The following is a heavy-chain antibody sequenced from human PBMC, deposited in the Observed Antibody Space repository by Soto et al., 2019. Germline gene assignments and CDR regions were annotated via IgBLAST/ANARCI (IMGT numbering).Heavy chain of an antibody. CDR2: IYYSGST. D-gene: IGHD2-2*01. J-gene: IGHJ5*02. Sequence: SETLSLTWSVSGGSISSSSYYWGWIRQPPGKGLEWIGSIYYSGSTYYNTSLKGRDTISVDTSKNQFSMKVRSVTAADTAVYYCARDTRVVLVPAAIIWFDPWGQGTLVTVSS. V-gene: IGHV4-39*02. CDR3: ARDTRVVLVPAAIIWFDP. CDR1: GGSISSSSYY.